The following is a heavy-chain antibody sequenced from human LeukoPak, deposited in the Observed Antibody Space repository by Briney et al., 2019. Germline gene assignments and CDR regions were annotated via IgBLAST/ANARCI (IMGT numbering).Heavy chain of an antibody. CDR1: GGSFSGYF. CDR2: INHSGST. D-gene: IGHD3-10*01. Sequence: PSETLSLTCAVYGGSFSGYFWTWIRQPPGKGLEWIGEINHSGSTNYNPSLKSRVTISVDTSKNQFSLKLSSVTAADTAVYYCARGPANAYYYGSGSRILDYWGQGTLVTVSS. V-gene: IGHV4-34*01. J-gene: IGHJ4*02. CDR3: ARGPANAYYYGSGSRILDY.